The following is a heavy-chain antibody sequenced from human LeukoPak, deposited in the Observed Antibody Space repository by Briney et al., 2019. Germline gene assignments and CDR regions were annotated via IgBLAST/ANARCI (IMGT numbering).Heavy chain of an antibody. D-gene: IGHD3-3*01. J-gene: IGHJ3*02. CDR2: INPNSGGT. CDR1: GYTFTGYY. Sequence: ASVTVSCKASGYTFTGYYMHWVRQAPGQGLEWMGWINPNSGGTNYAQKFQGRVTMTRDTSISTAYMELSRLRSDDTAVYYCARDPPYYDFWSGYSLGAFDIWGQGTMVTVSS. CDR3: ARDPPYYDFWSGYSLGAFDI. V-gene: IGHV1-2*02.